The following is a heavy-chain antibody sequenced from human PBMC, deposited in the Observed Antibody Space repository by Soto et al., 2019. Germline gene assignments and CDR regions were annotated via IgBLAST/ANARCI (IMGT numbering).Heavy chain of an antibody. CDR1: GFTSTRYS. V-gene: IGHV3-21*06. J-gene: IGHJ4*02. CDR3: ARESEDLTSNFDY. CDR2: ISSTTNYI. Sequence: GGSMRLSCAASGFTSTRYSMNWVRQAPGKGLEWVSSISSTTNYIYYGDSMKGRFTISRDNAKNSLYLEMNSLRAEDTAVYYCARESEDLTSNFDYWGQGTLVTVSS.